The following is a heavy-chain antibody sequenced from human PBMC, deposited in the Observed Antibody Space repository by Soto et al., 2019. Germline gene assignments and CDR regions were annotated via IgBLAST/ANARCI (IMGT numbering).Heavy chain of an antibody. CDR3: ARGYEKYYGSGSYYKWYNWFDP. V-gene: IGHV4-34*01. CDR2: INHSGST. CDR1: GGSFSGYY. J-gene: IGHJ5*02. D-gene: IGHD3-10*01. Sequence: SETLSLTCAVYGGSFSGYYWSWIRQPPGKGLEWIGEINHSGSTNYNPSLKSRVTISVDTSKNQFSLKLSSVTAADTAVYYCARGYEKYYGSGSYYKWYNWFDPWGQGTLVTV.